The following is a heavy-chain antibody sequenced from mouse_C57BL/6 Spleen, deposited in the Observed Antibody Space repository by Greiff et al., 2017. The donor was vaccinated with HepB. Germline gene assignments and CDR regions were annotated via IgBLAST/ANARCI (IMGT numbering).Heavy chain of an antibody. J-gene: IGHJ2*01. CDR3: ARSRVEGYFDY. V-gene: IGHV1-4*01. CDR1: GYTFTSYT. D-gene: IGHD3-1*01. CDR2: INPSSGYT. Sequence: VQLQQPGAELARPGASVKMSCKASGYTFTSYTMHWVKQRPGQGLEWFGYINPSSGYTKYNQKFKDKATLTADKPSSTAYMQLSSLTSEDSSVYYCARSRVEGYFDYWGQGTTLTVSS.